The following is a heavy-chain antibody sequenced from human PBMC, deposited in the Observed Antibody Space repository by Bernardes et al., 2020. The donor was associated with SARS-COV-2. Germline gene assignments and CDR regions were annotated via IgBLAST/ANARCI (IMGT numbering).Heavy chain of an antibody. CDR2: ITASRGDI. CDR1: AFTFNT. J-gene: IGHJ2*01. V-gene: IGHV3-21*01. CDR3: ARSGGAGTDNWYFVL. D-gene: IGHD5-12*01. Sequence: GGSLRLSCAGSAFTFNTMNWVRQAPGKGLEWVSSITASRGDIYYSDSVRGRFIVSRDNTDNSLYLQMNSLRPEDTAVYYCARSGGAGTDNWYFVLWGRGTLVTVSS.